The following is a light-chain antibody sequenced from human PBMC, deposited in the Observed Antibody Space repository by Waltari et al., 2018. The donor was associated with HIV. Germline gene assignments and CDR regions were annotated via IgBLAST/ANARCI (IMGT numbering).Light chain of an antibody. V-gene: IGLV1-44*01. CDR2: NND. CDR3: QAWDSSTLV. CDR1: SSSIGSNT. Sequence: QSVLTQPPSASGTPGLRVTFSCSGGSSSIGSNTVNWYQQVPGAAPRLLIYNNDRRPSGIPERFSGSNSGNTATLTISGTQAMDEADYYCQAWDSSTLVFGGGTKLTVL. J-gene: IGLJ2*01.